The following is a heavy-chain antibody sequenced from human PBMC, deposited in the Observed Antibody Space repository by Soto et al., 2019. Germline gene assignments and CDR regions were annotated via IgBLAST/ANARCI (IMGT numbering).Heavy chain of an antibody. Sequence: QPGGSLRLSCEASGFIFSNYAMTWVRQAAGKGLEWVSSISGPGGSTYYADSVQGRFTISRDNSKNTLFLQMHSLRADDTALYFCARDARIEVAGTETWRQRILVSVAS. CDR2: ISGPGGST. CDR1: GFIFSNYA. CDR3: ARDARIEVAGTET. V-gene: IGHV3-23*01. J-gene: IGHJ5*02. D-gene: IGHD6-19*01.